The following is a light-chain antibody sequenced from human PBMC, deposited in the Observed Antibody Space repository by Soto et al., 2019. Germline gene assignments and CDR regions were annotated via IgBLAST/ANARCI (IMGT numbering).Light chain of an antibody. J-gene: IGKJ4*01. CDR1: QSVSSY. CDR3: EERSNWRPSLT. V-gene: IGKV3-11*01. Sequence: EIVLTQSPAPLSLSPGERATLSCRASQSVSSYLAWYQQKPGQAPRLLIYDASNSATGIPARFSGSGSGTDCTLPSSSLEPEDRAVYYCEERSNWRPSLTFGGGTKVEIK. CDR2: DAS.